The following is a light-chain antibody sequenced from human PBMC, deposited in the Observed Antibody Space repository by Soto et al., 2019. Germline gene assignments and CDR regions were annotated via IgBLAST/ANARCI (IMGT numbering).Light chain of an antibody. CDR2: AAS. CDR3: LQHKTYPRT. CDR1: ESITSY. J-gene: IGKJ1*01. Sequence: DIQMTQSPLSLSASVGDRVTITCRASESITSYLNWYQQKPGKAPKLLIYAASSLESGVPSRFSGSGSGTEFTLTISSLQPEDSATYFCLQHKTYPRTFGQGTKVDIK. V-gene: IGKV1-17*01.